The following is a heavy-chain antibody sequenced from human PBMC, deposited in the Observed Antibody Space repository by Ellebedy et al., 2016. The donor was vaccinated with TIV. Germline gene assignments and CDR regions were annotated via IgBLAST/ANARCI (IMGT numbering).Heavy chain of an antibody. CDR1: GSTFSKYG. J-gene: IGHJ4*02. CDR2: ISYDGSNK. D-gene: IGHD5/OR15-5a*01. Sequence: PGGSLRLSCAASGSTFSKYGMHWVRKAPGTGLEWVALISYDGSNKYFADSGQGRFTISRDNSQNTLYLLMNSLRGDDTAIYYCARALNHVDTVSTSPLDCWGQGTLVTVSS. V-gene: IGHV3-30*19. CDR3: ARALNHVDTVSTSPLDC.